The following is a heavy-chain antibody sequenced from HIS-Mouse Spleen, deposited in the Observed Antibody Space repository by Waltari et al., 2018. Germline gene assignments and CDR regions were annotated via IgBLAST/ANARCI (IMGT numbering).Heavy chain of an antibody. D-gene: IGHD1-26*01. CDR2: INHSGST. J-gene: IGHJ3*02. Sequence: VQLLESGGGLVQPGGSLRRSCAASGFPLSSYARSWVRQAPGKGLEWIGEINHSGSTNYNPSLKSRVTISVDTSKNQFSLKLSSVTAADTAVYYCARGYSGSYHDAFDIWGQGTMVTVSS. CDR3: ARGYSGSYHDAFDI. CDR1: GFPLSSYA. V-gene: IGHV4-34*01.